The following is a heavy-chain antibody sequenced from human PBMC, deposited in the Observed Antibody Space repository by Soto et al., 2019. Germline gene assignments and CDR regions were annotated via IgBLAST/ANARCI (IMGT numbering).Heavy chain of an antibody. J-gene: IGHJ4*02. D-gene: IGHD3-10*01. CDR2: IYYSGST. V-gene: IGHV4-59*01. CDR1: GGSISSYY. CDR3: ARGLPYGSGSYYGRNFFDY. Sequence: PSETLSLTCTVSGGSISSYYWSWIRQPPGKGLEWIGYIYYSGSTNYNPSLKSRVTISVDTSKNQFSLKLSSVTAADTAVYYCARGLPYGSGSYYGRNFFDYWGQGTLVTVSS.